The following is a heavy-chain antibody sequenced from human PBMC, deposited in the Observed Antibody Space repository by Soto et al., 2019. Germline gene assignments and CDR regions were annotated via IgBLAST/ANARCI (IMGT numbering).Heavy chain of an antibody. J-gene: IGHJ4*02. D-gene: IGHD2-15*01. CDR2: IYYSGST. CDR3: ARDGYCSGDSCYSYYFDY. V-gene: IGHV4-59*01. Sequence: SETLSLTCTVSGGSISSYYWSWIRQPPGKGLEWIGYIYYSGSTNYNPSLKRRATISVNTSKNQFSLKLSSVTAADTAVYYFARDGYCSGDSCYSYYFDYWGQGTLVTVS. CDR1: GGSISSYY.